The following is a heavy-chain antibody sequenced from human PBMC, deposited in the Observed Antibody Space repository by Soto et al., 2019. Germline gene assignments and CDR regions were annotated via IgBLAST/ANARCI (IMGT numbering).Heavy chain of an antibody. J-gene: IGHJ5*02. D-gene: IGHD3-3*01. V-gene: IGHV4-39*07. CDR2: IYYSGST. Sequence: SETLSLTCTVSGVSISDTSYYWGWIRQPPGKGLEWIGNIYYSGSTNYNPSLKSRVTMSVDTSKNQFSLKPTSVTAADTAVYYCAKVNDFWTGYYSTNWFDPWGQGTLVTVSS. CDR1: GVSISDTSYY. CDR3: AKVNDFWTGYYSTNWFDP.